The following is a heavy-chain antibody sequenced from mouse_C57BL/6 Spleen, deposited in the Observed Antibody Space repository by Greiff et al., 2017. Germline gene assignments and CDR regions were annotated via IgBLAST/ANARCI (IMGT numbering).Heavy chain of an antibody. CDR2: INYDGSST. CDR1: GFTFSDYY. D-gene: IGHD1-1*01. V-gene: IGHV5-16*01. J-gene: IGHJ1*03. Sequence: EVNVVESEGGLVQPGSSMKLSCTASGFTFSDYYMAWVRQVPEKGLEWVANINYDGSSTYYLDSLKSRFIISRDNAKNILYLQMSSLKSEDTATYYCARTRFDYYGSSYWYFDVWGTGTSVTVSS. CDR3: ARTRFDYYGSSYWYFDV.